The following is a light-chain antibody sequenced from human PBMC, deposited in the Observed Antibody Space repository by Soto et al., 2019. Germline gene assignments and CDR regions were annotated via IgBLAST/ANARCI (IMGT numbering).Light chain of an antibody. CDR3: QQRGDWPPIT. CDR1: QSVSTF. V-gene: IGKV3-11*01. Sequence: IVFTQSPATXSXSPWEKAILSXSPSQSVSTFLAWFQQKPGQPPRLLIYNASNRTTGIPARFSGSGSGTDFTLTISSLEPEDFAVYYCQQRGDWPPITFGQGTRLENK. CDR2: NAS. J-gene: IGKJ5*01.